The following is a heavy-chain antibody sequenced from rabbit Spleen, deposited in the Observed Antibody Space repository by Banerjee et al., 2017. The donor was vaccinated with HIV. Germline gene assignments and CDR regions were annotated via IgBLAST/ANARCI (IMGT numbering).Heavy chain of an antibody. Sequence: QEQLVESGGDLVQPGASLTLTCKASGLDFSSSYYMCWVRQAPGKGLECIACIYGGSSGSTYYASWAKGRFTISKTSSTTVTLQMTSLTAADTATYFCARGSAAMTMVITGFYFNLWGPGTLVTVS. CDR3: ARGSAAMTMVITGFYFNL. CDR2: IYGGSSGST. D-gene: IGHD2-1*01. V-gene: IGHV1S45*01. CDR1: GLDFSSSYY. J-gene: IGHJ4*01.